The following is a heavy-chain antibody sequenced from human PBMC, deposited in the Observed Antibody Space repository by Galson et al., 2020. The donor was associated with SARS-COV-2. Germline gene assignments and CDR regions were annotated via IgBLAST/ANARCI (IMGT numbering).Heavy chain of an antibody. CDR3: AKDVGGSHVLIPAARKSDENWMDP. V-gene: IGHV3-23*01. Sequence: GESLKISCAASGFTFSMYVMSWVRQAPGRGLEWVSSMSGSGSNTYYAGSVQGRFTISRDNFKSMLYLQMSSLSVEDTATYYCAKDVGGSHVLIPAARKSDENWMDPWGQGTLVTVSS. D-gene: IGHD2-2*01. J-gene: IGHJ5*02. CDR1: GFTFSMYV. CDR2: MSGSGSNT.